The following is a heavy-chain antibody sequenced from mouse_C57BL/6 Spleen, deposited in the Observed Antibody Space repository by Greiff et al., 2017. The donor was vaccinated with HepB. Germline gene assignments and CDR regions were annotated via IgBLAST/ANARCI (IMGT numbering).Heavy chain of an antibody. CDR1: GYTFTEYT. J-gene: IGHJ3*01. CDR3: ARHEEGIYYELAWFAY. CDR2: FYPGSGSI. Sequence: QVHVKQSGAELVKPGASVKLSCKASGYTFTEYTIHWVKQRSGQGLEWIGWFYPGSGSIKYNEKFKDKATLTADKSSSTVYMELSRLTSEDSAVYFCARHEEGIYYELAWFAYWGQGTLVTVSA. V-gene: IGHV1-62-2*01. D-gene: IGHD2-4*01.